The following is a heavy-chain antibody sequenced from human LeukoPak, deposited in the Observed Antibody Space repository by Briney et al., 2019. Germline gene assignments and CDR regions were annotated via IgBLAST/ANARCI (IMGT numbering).Heavy chain of an antibody. Sequence: SETLSLTCAVYGGSFSGYYWSWIRQPPGKGLEWIGEINHSGSTNYNPSLKSRVTISVDTSKNQFSLKLSSVTAADTAVYYCARVPGSSGYYHWFDPWGQGTLVTVSS. CDR1: GGSFSGYY. CDR2: INHSGST. J-gene: IGHJ5*02. CDR3: ARVPGSSGYYHWFDP. D-gene: IGHD3-22*01. V-gene: IGHV4-34*01.